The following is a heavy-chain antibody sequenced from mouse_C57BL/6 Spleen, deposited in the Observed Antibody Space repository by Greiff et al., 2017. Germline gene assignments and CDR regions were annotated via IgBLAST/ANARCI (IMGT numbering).Heavy chain of an antibody. CDR2: IYPGNGDT. J-gene: IGHJ2*01. CDR1: GYAFSSSW. Sequence: QVQLQQSGPELVKPGASVKISCKASGYAFSSSWMNWVKQRPGKGLEWIGRIYPGNGDTNYNGKCKGKATLTADKSSSSAYMQLSSLTSEDSAVYFCARSLNYYGSSFDYWGQGTTLTVSS. CDR3: ARSLNYYGSSFDY. D-gene: IGHD1-1*01. V-gene: IGHV1-82*01.